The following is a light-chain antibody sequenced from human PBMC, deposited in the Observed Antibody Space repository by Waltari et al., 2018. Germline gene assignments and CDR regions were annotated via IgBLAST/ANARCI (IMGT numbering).Light chain of an antibody. Sequence: QSVLTQPPSVSGAPGQRVTIPCAGSSSNIGAGYDVQWHHQLPGTAPALLIYVTNNRPSRVPDRFSGSKSGTSASLAITGLQAADEADYYCQSYDSSLRGSAVFGGGTKLTVL. CDR2: VTN. CDR1: SSNIGAGYD. CDR3: QSYDSSLRGSAV. J-gene: IGLJ2*01. V-gene: IGLV1-40*01.